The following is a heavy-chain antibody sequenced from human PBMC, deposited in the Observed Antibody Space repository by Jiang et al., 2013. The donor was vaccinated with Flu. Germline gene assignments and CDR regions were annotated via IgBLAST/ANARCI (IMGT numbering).Heavy chain of an antibody. CDR3: ARRYCGGGSCYSFDY. CDR2: IKLDGSEK. V-gene: IGHV3-7*03. D-gene: IGHD2-15*01. J-gene: IGHJ4*02. Sequence: VQLLESGGGLVQPGGSLRLSCAASGFTFSYYWMTWVRQAPGKGLEWVASIKLDGSEKYYVDSVKGRFTISRDNAKKSLYLQLNSLRAEDTAVYYCARRYCGGGSCYSFDYVGPGNPVTVSS. CDR1: GFTFSYYW.